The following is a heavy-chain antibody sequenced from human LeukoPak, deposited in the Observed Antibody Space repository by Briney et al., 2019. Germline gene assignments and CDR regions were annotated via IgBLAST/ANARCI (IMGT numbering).Heavy chain of an antibody. CDR2: IPYDGSNK. Sequence: GGSLRLSCAASGFTFSSYAMRWVRQAPGKGLEWVAVIPYDGSNKYYADSVKGRFTISRDNSKNTLYLQMNSLRAEDTAVYYCAREGVDYWGQGTLVTVSS. CDR1: GFTFSSYA. CDR3: AREGVDY. V-gene: IGHV3-30-3*01. J-gene: IGHJ4*02.